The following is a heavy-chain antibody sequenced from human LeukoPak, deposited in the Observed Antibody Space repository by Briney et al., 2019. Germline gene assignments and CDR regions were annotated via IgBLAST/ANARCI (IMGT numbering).Heavy chain of an antibody. CDR2: VYTSGST. J-gene: IGHJ4*02. Sequence: PSETLSLTCTVSGGSISSYHWSWIRQPAGKGPEWIGRVYTSGSTNYNPSLKSRVTMSVDTSKEQLSLKLSSVTAADTAVYYCARDGLYSYGYSYFDYWGQGTLVTVSS. V-gene: IGHV4-4*07. D-gene: IGHD5-18*01. CDR3: ARDGLYSYGYSYFDY. CDR1: GGSISSYH.